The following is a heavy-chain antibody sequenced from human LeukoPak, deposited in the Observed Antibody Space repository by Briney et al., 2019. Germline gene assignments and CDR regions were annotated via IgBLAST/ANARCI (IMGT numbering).Heavy chain of an antibody. D-gene: IGHD4-23*01. J-gene: IGHJ5*02. Sequence: ASVKVSRKASGGSFRTSGVNWVRQAPGQRLEWMGCVIPVFGTSNYAEKFQDRVTITADESTSTAYMELSSLRSEDTAVYYCATSENPVAIPFTWGQGTLVTVSS. V-gene: IGHV1-69*13. CDR1: GGSFRTSG. CDR2: VIPVFGTS. CDR3: ATSENPVAIPFT.